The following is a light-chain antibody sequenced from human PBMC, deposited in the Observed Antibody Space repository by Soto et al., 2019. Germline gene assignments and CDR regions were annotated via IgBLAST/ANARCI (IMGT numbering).Light chain of an antibody. CDR1: SSNIGAGYD. CDR2: GNS. J-gene: IGLJ2*01. V-gene: IGLV1-40*01. Sequence: QLVLTQPPSVSGAPGQRVTISCTGSSSNIGAGYDVHWYQQLPGTAPKLLIYGNSNRPSGVPDRFSGSKSGTSASLAITGLQAEDESDYYCQSYDSRLKVFGGGTKLTVL. CDR3: QSYDSRLKV.